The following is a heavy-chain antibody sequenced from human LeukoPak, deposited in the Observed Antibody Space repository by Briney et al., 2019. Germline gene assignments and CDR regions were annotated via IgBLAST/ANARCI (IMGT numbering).Heavy chain of an antibody. CDR1: GYTFTNYG. Sequence: VASVKVSCKASGYTFTNYGISWVRQAPGQGLEWMGWISAYNGDRSYAQNLQGRVIMTTDTSTSTAYMELRSLTYDDAAVYYCARDRCSSTSCRLDYWGQGTLVTVSS. CDR2: ISAYNGDR. D-gene: IGHD2-2*01. CDR3: ARDRCSSTSCRLDY. J-gene: IGHJ4*02. V-gene: IGHV1-18*01.